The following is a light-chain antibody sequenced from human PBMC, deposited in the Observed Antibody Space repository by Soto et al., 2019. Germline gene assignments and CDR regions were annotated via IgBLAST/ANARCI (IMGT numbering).Light chain of an antibody. J-gene: IGKJ4*01. V-gene: IGKV3-20*01. CDR1: QTVRNHY. CDR2: DAS. CDR3: QQFSSDPLT. Sequence: EFVLTQSPGTLSLSPGERATLTCRASQTVRNHYLAWYQQKPGQAPRLLIYDASSRATCSPDMFSGGGSGTDFTLTSSRLEPEDFAVYYCQQFSSDPLTFGGGTKVEIK.